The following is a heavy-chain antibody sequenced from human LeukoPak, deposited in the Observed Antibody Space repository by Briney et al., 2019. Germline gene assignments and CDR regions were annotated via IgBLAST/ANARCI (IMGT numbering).Heavy chain of an antibody. D-gene: IGHD3-10*01. Sequence: SETLSLTCTVSGGSISSYYWSWIRQPPGKGLEWIGYIYYSGSTNYNPSLKSRVTISIDTSKNQFSLKLSSVTAADTAVYYCARSSGNYFDYWGQGALVTVSS. J-gene: IGHJ4*02. CDR2: IYYSGST. CDR3: ARSSGNYFDY. V-gene: IGHV4-59*01. CDR1: GGSISSYY.